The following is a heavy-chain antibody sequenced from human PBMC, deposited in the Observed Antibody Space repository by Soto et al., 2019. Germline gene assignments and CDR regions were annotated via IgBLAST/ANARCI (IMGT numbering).Heavy chain of an antibody. CDR2: IYHSGST. V-gene: IGHV4-30-2*01. J-gene: IGHJ4*02. D-gene: IGHD4-17*01. CDR1: GGSISSGGYS. CDR3: ARWYGGSLDY. Sequence: SETLSLTCAVSGGSISSGGYSWSWIRQPPGKGLEWIGYIYHSGSTYYNPSLKSRVTISVGTSKNQFSLKLSSVTAADTAVYYCARWYGGSLDYWGQGTLVTVSS.